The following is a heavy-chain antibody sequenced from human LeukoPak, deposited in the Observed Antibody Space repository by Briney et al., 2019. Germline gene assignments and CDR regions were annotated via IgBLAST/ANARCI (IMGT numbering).Heavy chain of an antibody. Sequence: GESLRLSCAASGLSVSSNYMNWVRQAPGKGLEWVSVIYSVGSTYYADSVKGRFTISRHNSRNTLYLQMNSLRVEDTAVYYCASYGLGSPLYGMDVWGQGTTVTVSS. V-gene: IGHV3-53*04. CDR1: GLSVSSNY. CDR2: IYSVGST. J-gene: IGHJ6*02. CDR3: ASYGLGSPLYGMDV. D-gene: IGHD3-10*01.